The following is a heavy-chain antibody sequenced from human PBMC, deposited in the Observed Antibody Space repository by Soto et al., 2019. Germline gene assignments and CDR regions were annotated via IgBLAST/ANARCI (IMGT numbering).Heavy chain of an antibody. J-gene: IGHJ6*02. CDR3: ARDKYSNYGYYYYGMDV. V-gene: IGHV1-2*02. D-gene: IGHD4-4*01. Sequence: ASVKVSCKASGYTFTGYYMHWVRQAPGQGLEWMGWINPNSGGTNYAQKFQGRVTMTRDTSISTAYMELSRLRSDDTAVYYCARDKYSNYGYYYYGMDVWAQGTTVTVSS. CDR2: INPNSGGT. CDR1: GYTFTGYY.